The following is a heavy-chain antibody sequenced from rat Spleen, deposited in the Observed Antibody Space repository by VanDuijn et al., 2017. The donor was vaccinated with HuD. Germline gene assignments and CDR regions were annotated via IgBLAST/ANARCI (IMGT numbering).Heavy chain of an antibody. Sequence: EVQLVESGGGLVQPGRSLKLSCAASGFTFSNYGMAWVRQAPTKGLEWVATISYDGSSTYYRDSVKGRFTISRDNAKSTLYLQMDSLRSEDTATYYCAKQGGGYFDYWGQGVMVTVSS. CDR3: AKQGGGYFDY. V-gene: IGHV5-29*01. J-gene: IGHJ2*01. CDR2: ISYDGSST. CDR1: GFTFSNYG.